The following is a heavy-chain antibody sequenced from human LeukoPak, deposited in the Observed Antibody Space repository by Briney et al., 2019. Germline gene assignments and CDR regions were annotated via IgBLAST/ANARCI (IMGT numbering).Heavy chain of an antibody. V-gene: IGHV4-59*01. CDR2: IYYSGST. J-gene: IGHJ4*02. CDR3: ARDGYYPSYFDY. D-gene: IGHD2-8*01. CDR1: GGSISSYY. Sequence: PSETLSLTCTVSGGSISSYYWSWIRQPPGKGLEWIGYIYYSGSTNYNPSLKSRVTISVDTSKNQFSLKLSPVTAADTAVYYCARDGYYPSYFDYWGQGTLVTVSS.